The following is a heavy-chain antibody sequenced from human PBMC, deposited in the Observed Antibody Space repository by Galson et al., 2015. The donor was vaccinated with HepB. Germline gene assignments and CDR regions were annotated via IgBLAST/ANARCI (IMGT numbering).Heavy chain of an antibody. CDR2: ISYDGSNK. CDR3: AKDKGDDSSGAVTFDY. D-gene: IGHD6-19*01. Sequence: SLRLSCAASGFTFSSYGMHWVRQAPGKGLEWVAVISYDGSNKYYADSVKGRFTISRDNSKNTLYLQMNSLRAEDTAVYYCAKDKGDDSSGAVTFDYWGQGTLVTVSS. CDR1: GFTFSSYG. V-gene: IGHV3-30*18. J-gene: IGHJ4*02.